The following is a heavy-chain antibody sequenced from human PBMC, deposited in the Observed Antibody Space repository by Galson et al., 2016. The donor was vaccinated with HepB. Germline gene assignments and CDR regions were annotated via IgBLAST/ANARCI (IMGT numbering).Heavy chain of an antibody. CDR2: IKSETDGGTA. J-gene: IGHJ4*02. D-gene: IGHD2-15*01. V-gene: IGHV3-15*01. Sequence: SLRLSCAASGFTFSNAWMTWVRQAPGKGLEWVGRIKSETDGGTAVYAAPVKGRFTISRDGSKNTLHLQMDSLITEDTAVYYCATLSKGAIVFRGQGTLVTVSS. CDR3: ATLSKGAIVF. CDR1: GFTFSNAW.